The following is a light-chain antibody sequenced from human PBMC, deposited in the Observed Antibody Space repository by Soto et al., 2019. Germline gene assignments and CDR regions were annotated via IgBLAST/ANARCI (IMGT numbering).Light chain of an antibody. Sequence: EIVLTQSPGTLSLSPGERATLSCRASQSVSSSFLAWYQQKPGQAPRLLIYGASSRAAGIPDRFSGSGSGTDVTLTISRLEPEDCAVDYCQQYGNSPWTCGQGTEVEIK. CDR2: GAS. J-gene: IGKJ1*01. CDR3: QQYGNSPWT. V-gene: IGKV3-20*01. CDR1: QSVSSSF.